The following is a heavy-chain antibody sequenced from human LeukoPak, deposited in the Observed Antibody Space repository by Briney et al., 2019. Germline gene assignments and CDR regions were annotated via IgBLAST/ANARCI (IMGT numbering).Heavy chain of an antibody. CDR3: ARGDQAFDI. CDR1: GDSVSSSSAA. Sequence: KSTQTLSLTCAISGDSVSSSSAAWNWIRQSPSRGLECLGRTYYRSKWSYNYAPSVKGRITINPDTSKNQFSLQLNSVNSEDTAVYYCARGDQAFDIWGQGTMVTVSS. V-gene: IGHV6-1*01. D-gene: IGHD3-10*01. J-gene: IGHJ3*02. CDR2: TYYRSKWSY.